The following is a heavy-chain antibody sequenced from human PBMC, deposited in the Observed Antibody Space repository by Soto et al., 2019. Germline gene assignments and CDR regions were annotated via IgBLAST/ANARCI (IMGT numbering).Heavy chain of an antibody. J-gene: IGHJ5*02. V-gene: IGHV3-30-3*01. CDR3: ARGHHYYDSSGPHPVNHWFDP. Sequence: GGSLRLSCAASGFTVSSYAMHWVRQAPGKGLEWVAVISYDGSNKYYADSVKGRFTISRDNSKNTLYLQMNSLRAEDTAVYYCARGHHYYDSSGPHPVNHWFDPWGQGTLVTVSS. D-gene: IGHD3-22*01. CDR2: ISYDGSNK. CDR1: GFTVSSYA.